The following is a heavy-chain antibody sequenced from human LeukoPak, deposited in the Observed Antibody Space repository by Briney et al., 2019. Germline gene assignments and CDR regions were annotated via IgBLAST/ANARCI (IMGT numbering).Heavy chain of an antibody. D-gene: IGHD1-26*01. CDR3: AREGVSGSYLGY. V-gene: IGHV1-46*01. CDR1: GYSFTSYY. CDR2: INPSGGST. J-gene: IGHJ4*02. Sequence: ASVKVSCKASGYSFTSYYIHWVRLAPGQGLEWMGVINPSGGSTRYAQKFQDRVTMTRDMSTRTVYMELSSLRSEDTAVYYCAREGVSGSYLGYWGQGTLVTVSS.